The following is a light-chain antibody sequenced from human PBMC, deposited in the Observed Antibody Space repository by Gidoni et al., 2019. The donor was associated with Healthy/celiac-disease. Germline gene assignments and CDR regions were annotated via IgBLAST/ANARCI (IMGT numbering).Light chain of an antibody. Sequence: QLTQSPSFLSASVGDRVTITCRASQGIRTDLAWYQQKPGKAPKLLIYAASTLQSGVPSRFSGSGSGTEFTLTISSLQPEDFATYYCQQLNSYPRTFGQGTRLEIK. V-gene: IGKV1-9*01. CDR2: AAS. CDR1: QGIRTD. CDR3: QQLNSYPRT. J-gene: IGKJ5*01.